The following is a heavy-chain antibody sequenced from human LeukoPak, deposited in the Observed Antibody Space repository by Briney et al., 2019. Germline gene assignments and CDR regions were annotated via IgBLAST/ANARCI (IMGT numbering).Heavy chain of an antibody. CDR3: ARDREYGDYAPLGY. Sequence: ASVKVSCKASGYTFTSYGISWVRQAPGQGLEWMGWISAYNGNTNYAQKLQGRVTMTTDTSTSTAYMELRSLRSDDTAVYYCARDREYGDYAPLGYWGQGTLVTVSS. J-gene: IGHJ4*02. CDR1: GYTFTSYG. D-gene: IGHD4-17*01. V-gene: IGHV1-18*01. CDR2: ISAYNGNT.